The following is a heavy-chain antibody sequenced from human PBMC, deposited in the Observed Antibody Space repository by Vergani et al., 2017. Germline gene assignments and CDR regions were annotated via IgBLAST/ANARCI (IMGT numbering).Heavy chain of an antibody. J-gene: IGHJ4*02. Sequence: QVQLQESGPGLVKPSETLSLTCAVSGFSIDNGYYWDWIRQPPGKGLEWIGSIYRPGRTHFNPSLKSRVTISVDTSNNPFSLRLNSLTAADTAVYYCARRSGIVYDIFSGTQYFFDFWGQGTLVTVSS. CDR3: ARRSGIVYDIFSGTQYFFDF. D-gene: IGHD3-9*01. CDR1: GFSIDNGYY. V-gene: IGHV4-38-2*01. CDR2: IYRPGRT.